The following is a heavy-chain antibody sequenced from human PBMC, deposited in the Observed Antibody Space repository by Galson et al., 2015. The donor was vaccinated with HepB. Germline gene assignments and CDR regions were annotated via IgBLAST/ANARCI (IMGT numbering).Heavy chain of an antibody. CDR2: IYSGGST. J-gene: IGHJ3*01. CDR3: ARNIEYGGRGVSFDL. V-gene: IGHV3-66*01. Sequence: SLRLSCAASGFTVSSNYMSWVRQAPGKGLEGVSVIYSGGSTYYADSVKGRFTTSRDNSKNTLYLQMNSLRDEDTAVYFCARNIEYGGRGVSFDLWGQGTMVTVSS. CDR1: GFTVSSNY. D-gene: IGHD4-23*01.